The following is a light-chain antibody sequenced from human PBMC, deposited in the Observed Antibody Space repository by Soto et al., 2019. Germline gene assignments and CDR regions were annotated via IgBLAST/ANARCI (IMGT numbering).Light chain of an antibody. Sequence: QSVLTQPASVSGSPGQSITISCTGTSSDVGGYNYVSWYQQHPGKAPKLMIYDVSNRPSGVSNRFSGSESGNTASLTISGLQAEDEADYYCSSYTSSSTHYVFGTGTKLTVL. J-gene: IGLJ1*01. CDR2: DVS. CDR3: SSYTSSSTHYV. CDR1: SSDVGGYNY. V-gene: IGLV2-14*01.